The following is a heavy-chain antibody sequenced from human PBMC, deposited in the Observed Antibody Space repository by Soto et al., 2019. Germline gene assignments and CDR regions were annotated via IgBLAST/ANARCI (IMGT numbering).Heavy chain of an antibody. V-gene: IGHV3-74*01. CDR2: INSDGTRT. Sequence: EVQLVESGGGLVQPGGSLRLSCAASGFTFSNSWMHWVRQAPGKGLVWVSRINSDGTRTNYADSVKGRFTISRDNAENTLYLQMNSLTAEDTAVYYCARVAVGYYYMDVWGKGTTVTVSS. CDR3: ARVAVGYYYMDV. J-gene: IGHJ6*03. CDR1: GFTFSNSW.